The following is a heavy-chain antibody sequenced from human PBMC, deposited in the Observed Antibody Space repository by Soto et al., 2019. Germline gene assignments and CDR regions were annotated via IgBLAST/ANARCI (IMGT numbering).Heavy chain of an antibody. D-gene: IGHD3-16*01. CDR3: AREGRGNWIDP. CDR2: MYSGGTT. Sequence: EVQVVESGGGLVQPGGSLRLSCVATGFTVDSNYISWVRHAPGKGLEWVAVMYSGGTTHYADSVKDRFTVSRDTSRNTLYLQMNSLRLEVTAVYYCAREGRGNWIDPWGQGTLVTVSS. J-gene: IGHJ5*02. V-gene: IGHV3-66*01. CDR1: GFTVDSNY.